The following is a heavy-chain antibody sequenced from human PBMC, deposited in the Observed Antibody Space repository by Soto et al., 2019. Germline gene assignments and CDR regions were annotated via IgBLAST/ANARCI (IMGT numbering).Heavy chain of an antibody. CDR2: IHSDGSST. V-gene: IGHV3-74*01. D-gene: IGHD2-21*02. CDR1: GFTFSYYW. CDR3: ARGDRGAFDL. J-gene: IGHJ3*01. Sequence: EVQLVESEGGLVQPGGSLRLSCAASGFTFSYYWMHWVRQAPGQGLVWVSRIHSDGSSTTYADSVKGRFTISRDNAKNTLYLQMNGLSAADTAVYYCARGDRGAFDLWGQGKMVTVSS.